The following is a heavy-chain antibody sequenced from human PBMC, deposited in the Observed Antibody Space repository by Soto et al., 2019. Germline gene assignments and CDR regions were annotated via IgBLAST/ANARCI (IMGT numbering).Heavy chain of an antibody. V-gene: IGHV1-3*01. CDR3: ARSDIVVVPAASYFDY. CDR2: INAGNGNT. D-gene: IGHD2-2*01. Sequence: ASVKVSCKASGYTFTSYAMHWVRQAPGQRHEWMGWINAGNGNTKYSQKFKGRVTITRDTSASTAYMELSSLRFEDTVLYYCARSDIVVVPAASYFDYWGQGTLVTVSS. J-gene: IGHJ4*02. CDR1: GYTFTSYA.